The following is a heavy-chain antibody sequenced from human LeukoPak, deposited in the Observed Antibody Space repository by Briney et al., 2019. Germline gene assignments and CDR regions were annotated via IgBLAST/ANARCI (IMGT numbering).Heavy chain of an antibody. CDR2: IRTTAEGAKYA. Sequence: GGSLRLSCAASGFTVSSNYMSWVRQAPGKGLEWISNIRTTAEGAKYAYYADSVKGRVTISRDDGKNTLYLHMNSLRDDDTAVYYCATDQRYAFDYWGQGILVTVSS. V-gene: IGHV3-48*02. CDR1: GFTVSSNY. J-gene: IGHJ4*02. CDR3: ATDQRYAFDY. D-gene: IGHD3-9*01.